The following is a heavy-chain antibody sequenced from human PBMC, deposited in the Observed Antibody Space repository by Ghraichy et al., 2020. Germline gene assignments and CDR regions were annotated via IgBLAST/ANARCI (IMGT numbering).Heavy chain of an antibody. D-gene: IGHD3-16*01. CDR3: VTKGDSRGWFDP. J-gene: IGHJ5*02. CDR2: ISGLGEST. V-gene: IGHV3-23*01. Sequence: GGSLRLSCATSGFTFSNFAVSWVRQAPGKGLEWVSTISGLGESTYYADSVKGRFTISRDSSQNTVYLQMNSLRADDTAIYYCVTKGDSRGWFDPWGQGTLVTVSS. CDR1: GFTFSNFA.